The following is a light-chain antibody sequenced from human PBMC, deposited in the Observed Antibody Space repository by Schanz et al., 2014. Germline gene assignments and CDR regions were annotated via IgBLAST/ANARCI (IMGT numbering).Light chain of an antibody. V-gene: IGLV2-8*01. J-gene: IGLJ3*02. CDR3: TSYTSSSTWV. CDR2: EVI. Sequence: QSALTQPPSASGSPGQSVIISCTGTSSDIGDWNYVSWYQQHPGKAPKLMIYEVIKRPSGVPDRFSGSKSGNTASLTVSGLQAEDEADYYCTSYTSSSTWVFGGGTKLTVL. CDR1: SSDIGDWNY.